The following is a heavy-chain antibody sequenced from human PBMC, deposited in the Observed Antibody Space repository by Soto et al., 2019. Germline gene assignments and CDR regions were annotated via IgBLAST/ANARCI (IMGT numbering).Heavy chain of an antibody. J-gene: IGHJ4*02. CDR2: IYYNGST. CDR1: GGSIYSIGYY. CDR3: ARRSVGRCYNY. V-gene: IGHV4-39*01. Sequence: QLQLQESGPGLVKSSETLSLTCTVSGGSIYSIGYYWGWIRQPPGKGLEWIGNIYYNGSTYYNPSLKSRVTISMDTSKNQFSLKVNSVTAAATAVYHCARRSVGRCYNYWGQGTLVTVSS. D-gene: IGHD2-15*01.